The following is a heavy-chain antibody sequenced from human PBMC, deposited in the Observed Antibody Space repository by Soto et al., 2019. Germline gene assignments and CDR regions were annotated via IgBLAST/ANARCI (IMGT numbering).Heavy chain of an antibody. Sequence: HPGGSLRLSCAASGFTFSSYAMHWVRQAPGKGLEWVAVISYDGSNKYYADSVKGRFTISRDNSKNTLYLQMNSLRAEDTAVYYCARGLLVATIYYYYMDVWGKGTTVTVSS. D-gene: IGHD5-12*01. V-gene: IGHV3-30-3*01. CDR3: ARGLLVATIYYYYMDV. CDR1: GFTFSSYA. J-gene: IGHJ6*03. CDR2: ISYDGSNK.